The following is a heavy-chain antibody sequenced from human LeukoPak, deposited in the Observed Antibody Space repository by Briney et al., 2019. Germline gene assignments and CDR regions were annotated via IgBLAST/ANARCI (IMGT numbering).Heavy chain of an antibody. Sequence: GGSLRLSCAGSGFTFSSFGMHWVRQAPGKGLEWVAVISHDGSYEYYADSMKGRFTISRDTSKNTLYLQVNSLRAEDTAVYYCAKDGLWFGDLTYFDYWGQGTLVTVSS. CDR2: ISHDGSYE. J-gene: IGHJ4*02. CDR3: AKDGLWFGDLTYFDY. CDR1: GFTFSSFG. V-gene: IGHV3-30*18. D-gene: IGHD3-10*01.